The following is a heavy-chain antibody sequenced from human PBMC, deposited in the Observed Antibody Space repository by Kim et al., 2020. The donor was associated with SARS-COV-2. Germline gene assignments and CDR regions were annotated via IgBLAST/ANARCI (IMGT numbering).Heavy chain of an antibody. J-gene: IGHJ6*02. D-gene: IGHD7-27*01. CDR2: ISYDGSNK. CDR1: GFTFSSYG. CDR3: AKSGFLGQRYYYGMDV. Sequence: GGSLRLSCAASGFTFSSYGMHWVRQAPGKGLEWVAVISYDGSNKYYADSVKGRFTISRDNSKNTLYLQMNSLRAEDTAVYYCAKSGFLGQRYYYGMDVWGQGTTVTVSS. V-gene: IGHV3-30*18.